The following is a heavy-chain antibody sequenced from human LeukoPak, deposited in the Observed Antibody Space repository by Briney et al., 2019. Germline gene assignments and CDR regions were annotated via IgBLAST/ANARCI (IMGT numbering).Heavy chain of an antibody. D-gene: IGHD6-19*01. CDR1: GYTFTGYY. J-gene: IGHJ3*02. CDR3: ATTTPAPKSLQWLVQGDDDFDI. CDR2: INPNSGGT. Sequence: GASVKVSCKASGYTFTGYYMHWVRQAPGQGLEWMGWINPNSGGTNYAQKFQGRVTMTRDTSISTAYMELSRLRSDDTAVYYCATTTPAPKSLQWLVQGDDDFDIWGQGTMVTVSS. V-gene: IGHV1-2*02.